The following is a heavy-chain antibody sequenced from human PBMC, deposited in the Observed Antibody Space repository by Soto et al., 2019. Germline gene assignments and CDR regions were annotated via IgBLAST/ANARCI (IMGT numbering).Heavy chain of an antibody. CDR3: AKDLKYYYDSSGYYHNWFDP. CDR1: GGTFSSYA. V-gene: IGHV1-69*13. Sequence: SVKVSCKASGGTFSSYAISWVRQAPGQGLEWLGGVIPIFGTANYAQKFQGRVTITADESTSTAYMELSSLRSEDTAVYYCAKDLKYYYDSSGYYHNWFDPWGQGTLVTVSS. D-gene: IGHD3-22*01. J-gene: IGHJ5*02. CDR2: VIPIFGTA.